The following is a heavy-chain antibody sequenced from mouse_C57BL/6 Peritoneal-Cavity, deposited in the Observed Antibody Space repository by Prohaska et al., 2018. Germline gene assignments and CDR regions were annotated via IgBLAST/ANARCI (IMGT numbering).Heavy chain of an antibody. CDR2: IDPENGDT. D-gene: IGHD2-2*01. J-gene: IGHJ4*01. V-gene: IGHV14-4*01. Sequence: EVQLQQSGAELVRPGASVKLSCTASGFNIKDDYMHWVKQRPEQGLYLIGWIDPENGDTEYASKFQGKATITADTSSNTAYLQLSSLTSEDTAVYYCTIYGYDDGYYAMDYWGQGTSVTVSS. CDR1: GFNIKDDY. CDR3: TIYGYDDGYYAMDY.